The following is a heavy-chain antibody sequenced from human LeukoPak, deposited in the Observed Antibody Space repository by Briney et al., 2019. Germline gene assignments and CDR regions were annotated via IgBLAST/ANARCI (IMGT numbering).Heavy chain of an antibody. V-gene: IGHV3-23*01. D-gene: IGHD2-15*01. J-gene: IGHJ5*02. Sequence: PGGSLRLSCAASGFTFSSYAMNWVRQAPGKGLEWVSAISGSGDATYYADSVKGRFTISRDNSKNTIFLQMNSLRAEDTAVYYCAQPPRYCSGFNCYGNWFDPWGQGTLVTVSS. CDR3: AQPPRYCSGFNCYGNWFDP. CDR1: GFTFSSYA. CDR2: ISGSGDAT.